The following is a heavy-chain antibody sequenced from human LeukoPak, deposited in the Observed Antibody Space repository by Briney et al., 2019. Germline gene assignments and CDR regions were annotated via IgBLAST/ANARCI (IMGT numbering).Heavy chain of an antibody. Sequence: GGSLRLSCAASGFXFSSYGMHWVRQAPGKGLQWVAMIWYDGSNTYYADSVKGRFTISRDNSKNTLFLQMDSLRAEDTAVYYCARDRSTTHFDYWGQGTLVTVSS. V-gene: IGHV3-33*01. CDR2: IWYDGSNT. CDR3: ARDRSTTHFDY. D-gene: IGHD5/OR15-5a*01. J-gene: IGHJ4*02. CDR1: GFXFSSYG.